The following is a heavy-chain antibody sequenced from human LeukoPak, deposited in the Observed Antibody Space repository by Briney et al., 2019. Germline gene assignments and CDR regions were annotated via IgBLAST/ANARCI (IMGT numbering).Heavy chain of an antibody. J-gene: IGHJ3*02. CDR1: GGSISSGGYY. CDR2: IYYSEST. V-gene: IGHV4-61*08. CDR3: ARDHANYYDSSGYAFDI. D-gene: IGHD3-22*01. Sequence: SETLSLTCTVSGGSISSGGYYWSWIRQHPGKGLEWIGYIYYSESTNYNPSLKSRVTISVDTSKNQFSLKLSSVTAADTAVYYCARDHANYYDSSGYAFDIWGQGTMVTVSS.